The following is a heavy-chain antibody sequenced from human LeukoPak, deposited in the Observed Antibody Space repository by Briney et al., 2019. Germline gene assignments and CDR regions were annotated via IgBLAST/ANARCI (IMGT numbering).Heavy chain of an antibody. Sequence: SETLSLTCTVSGGSISSGSYYWSWIRQPAGKGLEWIGRIYTSGSTNYNPSLKSRVTISVDTSKNQFSLKLSSVTAADTAVYYCARGVSSSWYGTYYYYYMDVWGKGTTVTVSS. CDR2: IYTSGST. D-gene: IGHD6-13*01. CDR1: GGSISSGSYY. J-gene: IGHJ6*03. V-gene: IGHV4-61*02. CDR3: ARGVSSSWYGTYYYYYMDV.